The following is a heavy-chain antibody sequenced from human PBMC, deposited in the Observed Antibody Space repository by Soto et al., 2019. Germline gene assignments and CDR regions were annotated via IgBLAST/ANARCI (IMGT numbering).Heavy chain of an antibody. V-gene: IGHV4-39*07. D-gene: IGHD6-13*01. CDR3: ARGVGSSWFLYYYYGMDV. J-gene: IGHJ6*02. Sequence: SETLSLTCTVSGGSISSSSYYWGWIRQPPGKGLEWIGSIYYSGSTYYNPSLKSRVTISVDTSKNQFSLKLSSVTAADTAVYYCARGVGSSWFLYYYYGMDVWGQGTTVTVSS. CDR2: IYYSGST. CDR1: GGSISSSSYY.